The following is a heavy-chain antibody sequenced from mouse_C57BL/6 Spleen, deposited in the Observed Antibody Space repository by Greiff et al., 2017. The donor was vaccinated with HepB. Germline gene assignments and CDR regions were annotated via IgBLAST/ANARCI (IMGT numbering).Heavy chain of an antibody. CDR1: GFTFSDYY. CDR2: INYDGSST. J-gene: IGHJ4*01. V-gene: IGHV5-16*01. Sequence: EVQLVESEGGLVQPGSSMKLSCTASGFTFSDYYMAWVRQVPEKGLEWVANINYDGSSTYYLDSLKSRFIISRDNAKNILYLQMSSLKSEDTATDYWARDVRYAMDYWGQGTSVTVSS. D-gene: IGHD1-1*01. CDR3: ARDVRYAMDY.